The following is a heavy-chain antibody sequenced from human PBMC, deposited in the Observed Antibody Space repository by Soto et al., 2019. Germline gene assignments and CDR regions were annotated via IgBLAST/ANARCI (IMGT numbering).Heavy chain of an antibody. CDR1: GGSISSGGYS. Sequence: QLQLQESGSGLVKPSQTLSLTCAVSGGSISSGGYSWSWIRQPPGKGLEWIGYIYHSGRTYYNPSPRSRRTLSVDRSENPFSLELSSVTAADTAVYYCASGPPFHWGQGTLVTVSS. CDR3: ASGPPFH. V-gene: IGHV4-30-2*01. D-gene: IGHD3-16*01. J-gene: IGHJ4*02. CDR2: IYHSGRT.